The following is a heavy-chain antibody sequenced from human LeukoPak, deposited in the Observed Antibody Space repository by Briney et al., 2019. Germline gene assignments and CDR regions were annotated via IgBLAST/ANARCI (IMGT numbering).Heavy chain of an antibody. CDR2: INHSGST. D-gene: IGHD3-22*01. Sequence: PSETLSLTCTVSGGSISSGGYYWSWIRQPPGKGLEWIGEINHSGSTNYNPSLKSRVTISVDTSKNQFSLKLSSVTAADTAVYYCARGYYYDSSGYDYWGQGTLVTVSS. J-gene: IGHJ4*02. CDR1: GGSISSGGYY. V-gene: IGHV4-39*07. CDR3: ARGYYYDSSGYDY.